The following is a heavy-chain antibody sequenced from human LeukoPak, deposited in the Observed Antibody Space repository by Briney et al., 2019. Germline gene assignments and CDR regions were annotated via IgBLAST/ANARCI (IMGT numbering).Heavy chain of an antibody. Sequence: SETLSLTCAVYGGSFSGYYWSWIRQPPGKGLEWIGEINHSGSTNYNPSLKSRVTISVDTSNNQFSLKLSSVTAADTAVYYCARGLIVTTTFDYWGQGTLVTVSS. V-gene: IGHV4-34*01. D-gene: IGHD4-11*01. CDR1: GGSFSGYY. J-gene: IGHJ4*02. CDR2: INHSGST. CDR3: ARGLIVTTTFDY.